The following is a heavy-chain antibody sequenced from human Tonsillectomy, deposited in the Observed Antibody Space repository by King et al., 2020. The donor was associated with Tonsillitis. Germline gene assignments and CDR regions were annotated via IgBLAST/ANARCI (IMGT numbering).Heavy chain of an antibody. Sequence: QLVQSGGGVVQPGRSLRLSCAASGFTFSSYGFHWVRQAPGKGLEWVSIIWSDGSNEYYVDSVKGRFTISRDSSKNTLYLQMNSLRAEDTAVYYCARDPTAHYYYYYMDVWGKGTPVTVSS. CDR1: GFTFSSYG. D-gene: IGHD5-18*01. J-gene: IGHJ6*03. CDR3: ARDPTAHYYYYYMDV. V-gene: IGHV3-33*08. CDR2: IWSDGSNE.